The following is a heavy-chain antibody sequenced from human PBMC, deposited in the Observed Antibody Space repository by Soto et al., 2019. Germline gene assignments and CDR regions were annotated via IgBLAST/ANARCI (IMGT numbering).Heavy chain of an antibody. Sequence: GGSLSLSCAASGFTFSSYGMHWVRQAPGKGLEWVAVISYDGSNKYYADSVKGRFTISRNNSKNTLYLQMNSLRAEDTAVYYCAKGEEIQLWLAGDYWGQGTLVTVSS. J-gene: IGHJ4*02. CDR1: GFTFSSYG. CDR3: AKGEEIQLWLAGDY. V-gene: IGHV3-30*18. CDR2: ISYDGSNK. D-gene: IGHD5-18*01.